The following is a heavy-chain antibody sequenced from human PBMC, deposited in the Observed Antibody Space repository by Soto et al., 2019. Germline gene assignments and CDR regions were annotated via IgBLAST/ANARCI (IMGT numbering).Heavy chain of an antibody. CDR3: ARDRVESGYPEYFQH. CDR1: GFTVSSNY. V-gene: IGHV3-53*01. CDR2: IYSGGST. D-gene: IGHD3-22*01. J-gene: IGHJ1*01. Sequence: GGSLRLSCAASGFTVSSNYMSWVRQAPGKGLEWVSVIYSGGSTYYADSVKGRFTISRDNSKNTLYLQMNSLRAEDTAVYYCARDRVESGYPEYFQHWGQGTLVTSPQ.